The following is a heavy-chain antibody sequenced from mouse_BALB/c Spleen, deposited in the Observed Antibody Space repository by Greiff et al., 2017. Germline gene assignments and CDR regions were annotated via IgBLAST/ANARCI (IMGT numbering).Heavy chain of an antibody. CDR1: GYAFTNYL. D-gene: IGHD2-1*01. J-gene: IGHJ3*01. V-gene: IGHV1-54*01. CDR3: ARRPGNYEAWFAD. CDR2: INPGSGGT. Sequence: VQLQQSGAELVRPGPSVKVSCKASGYAFTNYLIQWVQQRPGQGLEWIGVINPGSGGTNYNEKFKGKATRTADKSSSTAYMQLSSLTSDDSAVYFCARRPGNYEAWFADWGEGTLVTVSA.